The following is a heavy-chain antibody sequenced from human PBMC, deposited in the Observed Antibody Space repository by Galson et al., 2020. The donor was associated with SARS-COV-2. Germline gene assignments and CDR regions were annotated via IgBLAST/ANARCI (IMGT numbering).Heavy chain of an antibody. D-gene: IGHD6-19*01. CDR1: GGSISSYY. Sequence: SETLSLTCTVSGGSISSYYWSWIRQPAGKGLEWIGRIYTSGSTNYNPSLKSRVTMSVDTSKNQFSLKLGSVTAADTAVYYCARGSIAVAGDYYYYGMDVWGQGTTVTVSS. J-gene: IGHJ6*02. CDR3: ARGSIAVAGDYYYYGMDV. CDR2: IYTSGST. V-gene: IGHV4-4*07.